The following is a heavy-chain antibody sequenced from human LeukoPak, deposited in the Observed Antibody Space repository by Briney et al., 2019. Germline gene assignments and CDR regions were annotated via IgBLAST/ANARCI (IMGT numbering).Heavy chain of an antibody. CDR3: ASRPQGSRVAVAGTTTTLFDY. J-gene: IGHJ4*02. CDR1: GDSINSLDL. Sequence: ASGTLSLTCTVSGDSINSLDLWSWVRQPPGKGLEWIGEMYLSGTTHSNPSVKSRVTISVDTSKNQFSLTLSSVTAADTAVYYCASRPQGSRVAVAGTTTTLFDYWGQGTLVTVSS. D-gene: IGHD6-19*01. V-gene: IGHV4-4*02. CDR2: MYLSGTT.